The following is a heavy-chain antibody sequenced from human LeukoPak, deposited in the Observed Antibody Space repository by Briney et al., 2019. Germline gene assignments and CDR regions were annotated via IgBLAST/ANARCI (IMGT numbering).Heavy chain of an antibody. CDR1: GFTFSSYT. CDR2: TRFDGSIK. J-gene: IGHJ4*02. D-gene: IGHD1-1*01. Sequence: GGSLRLSCAASGFTFSSYTMNWVRQAPGKGLEWVAVTRFDGSIKQYADSVKGRFTISRDDSKNTLYLQMNFLKSEDTAVYYCARWGGTRQYYFDYWGQGTLVTVSS. V-gene: IGHV3-33*08. CDR3: ARWGGTRQYYFDY.